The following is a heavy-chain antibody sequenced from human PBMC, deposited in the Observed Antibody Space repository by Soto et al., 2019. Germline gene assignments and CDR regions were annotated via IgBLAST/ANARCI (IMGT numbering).Heavy chain of an antibody. V-gene: IGHV4-30-4*01. CDR3: ARYRVRRDNKPYGIDG. D-gene: IGHD2-21*01. J-gene: IGHJ6*02. CDR2: IYYSGRT. CDR1: GGSISSGDYY. Sequence: SETLSLTCTVSGGSISSGDYYWSWIRQPPGKGLEWIGYIYYSGRTYYDPSLKSRLSISVDTSKNQFSLKLTSVTAADTAIYYCARYRVRRDNKPYGIDGWGQGTTVTVSS.